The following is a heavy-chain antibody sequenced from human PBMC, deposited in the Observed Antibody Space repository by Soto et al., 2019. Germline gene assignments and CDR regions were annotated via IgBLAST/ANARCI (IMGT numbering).Heavy chain of an antibody. CDR3: AKGRAIDVVVVAEGVYYYYYYYMDV. J-gene: IGHJ6*03. Sequence: GGSLRLSCAASGFTFSSYAMSWVRQAPGKGLEWVSAISGSGGSTYYADSVKGRFTISRDNSKNTLYLQMHSLRAEDTAVYYCAKGRAIDVVVVAEGVYYYYYYYMDVWGKGTTVTVSS. D-gene: IGHD2-15*01. V-gene: IGHV3-23*01. CDR2: ISGSGGST. CDR1: GFTFSSYA.